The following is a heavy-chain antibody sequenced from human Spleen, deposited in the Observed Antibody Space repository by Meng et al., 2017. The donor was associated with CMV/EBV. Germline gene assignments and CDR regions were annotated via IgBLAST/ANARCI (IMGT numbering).Heavy chain of an antibody. D-gene: IGHD2-2*01. CDR3: ARECDTTSCYYYGMGV. CDR1: GGSISSYY. Sequence: GSLRLSCTVSGGSISSYYWSWIRQPPGKGLEWIGYIYYSGSTNYNPSLKSRVTISVDTSKNQFSLKLSSVTAADTAVYYCARECDTTSCYYYGMGVWGQGTTVTVSS. V-gene: IGHV4-59*01. CDR2: IYYSGST. J-gene: IGHJ6*02.